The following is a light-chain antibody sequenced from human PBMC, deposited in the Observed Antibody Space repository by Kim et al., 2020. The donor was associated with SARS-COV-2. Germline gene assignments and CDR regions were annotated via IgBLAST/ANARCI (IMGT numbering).Light chain of an antibody. CDR3: NSRDSSGNHYV. CDR2: GKN. J-gene: IGLJ1*01. Sequence: AVSVALGQTVRITCQGDSLRSYYASWYQQKPGQAPVLVIYGKNNRPSGIPDRFSGSSSGNTASLTITGAQAEDEADYYCNSRDSSGNHYVFGTGTKVTVL. V-gene: IGLV3-19*01. CDR1: SLRSYY.